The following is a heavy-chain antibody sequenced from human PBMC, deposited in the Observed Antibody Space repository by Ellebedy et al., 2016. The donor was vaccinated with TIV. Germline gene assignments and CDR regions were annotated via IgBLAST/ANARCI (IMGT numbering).Heavy chain of an antibody. D-gene: IGHD6-19*01. Sequence: GESLKISCRVSGFMFSNYWMHWVRQAPGEGLEWVATIKQDGSETFLLVSVEGRFTISRDNSKNSLFLQMNSLRAEDAAIYYCVRGRGWYFDYWGQGTLIAVSS. CDR1: GFMFSNYW. J-gene: IGHJ4*02. CDR3: VRGRGWYFDY. CDR2: IKQDGSET. V-gene: IGHV3-7*03.